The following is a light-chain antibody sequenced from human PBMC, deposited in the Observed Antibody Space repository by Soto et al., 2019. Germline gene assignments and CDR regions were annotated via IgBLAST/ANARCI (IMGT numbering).Light chain of an antibody. CDR3: QEYGSSPYT. Sequence: VLTQSPGTLSLSPGERATLSCRASQSVSRYLAWYQQKPGQAPRLLIYGASSRATGIPDRFSGSGSGTDFTLTISRLEPEDFAVYYCQEYGSSPYTFGQGTKLEIK. CDR1: QSVSRY. J-gene: IGKJ2*01. CDR2: GAS. V-gene: IGKV3-20*01.